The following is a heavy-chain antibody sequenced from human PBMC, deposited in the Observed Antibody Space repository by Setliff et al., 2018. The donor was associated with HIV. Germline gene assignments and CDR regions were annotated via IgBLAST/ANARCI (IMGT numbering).Heavy chain of an antibody. CDR1: GGSFSNYY. D-gene: IGHD2-15*01. Sequence: LSLTCAVYGGSFSNYYWSWIRQHPGKGLEWIGYIYYSGTTYYNPSLKSRVTISVDTSKNNFSLKLSSVTAADTAVYFCARGTRSSVDWFDPWGQGALVTVSS. CDR2: IYYSGTT. J-gene: IGHJ5*02. CDR3: ARGTRSSVDWFDP. V-gene: IGHV4-31*11.